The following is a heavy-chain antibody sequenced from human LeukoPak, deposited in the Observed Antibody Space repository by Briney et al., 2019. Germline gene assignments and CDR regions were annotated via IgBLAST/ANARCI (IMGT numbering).Heavy chain of an antibody. J-gene: IGHJ4*02. D-gene: IGHD1-20*01. CDR3: ATNWNDGCFDY. CDR2: IIPILGIA. V-gene: IGHV1-69*04. Sequence: SVKVSCKASGDTFSSYAISWVRQAPGQGLEWMGRIIPILGIANYAQKFQGRVTITADKSTSTAYMELSSLRSEDTAVYYCATNWNDGCFDYWGQGTLVTVSS. CDR1: GDTFSSYA.